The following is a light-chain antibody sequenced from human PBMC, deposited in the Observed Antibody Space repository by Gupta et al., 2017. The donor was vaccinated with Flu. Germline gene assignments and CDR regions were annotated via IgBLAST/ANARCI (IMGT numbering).Light chain of an antibody. CDR2: GAS. CDR1: QSVINNQ. V-gene: IGKV3-20*01. Sequence: ETATLSCETSQSVINNQLAWYQQRPGKAPRLLIYGASSRATGIPDRFSGSGSGTDFTLTISRLEPEDFALYYCQQNGIPPEAFGQGTKLEIK. J-gene: IGKJ2*01. CDR3: QQNGIPPEA.